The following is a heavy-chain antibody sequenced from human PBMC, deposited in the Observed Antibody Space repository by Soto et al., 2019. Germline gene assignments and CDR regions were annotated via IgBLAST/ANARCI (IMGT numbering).Heavy chain of an antibody. D-gene: IGHD3-22*01. CDR3: ARGDYFDSSGPFSDAFDI. V-gene: IGHV3-7*04. CDR1: GFISSSHW. Sequence: GGSLRLSCAASGFISSSHWISWVRQAPGKGLEWVANIKPDGSEKWYVDSVKGRFTISRDNAKNSLYLQMNSLRAEDTAVYYCARGDYFDSSGPFSDAFDILAQGTMVTVSS. CDR2: IKPDGSEK. J-gene: IGHJ3*02.